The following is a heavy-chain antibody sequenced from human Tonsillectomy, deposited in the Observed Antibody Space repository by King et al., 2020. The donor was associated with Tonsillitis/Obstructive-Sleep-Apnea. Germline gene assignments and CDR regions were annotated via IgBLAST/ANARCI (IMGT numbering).Heavy chain of an antibody. D-gene: IGHD5-18*01. J-gene: IGHJ4*02. Sequence: VQLVESGGGLVQPGGSLRLSCAASGFTFSSYWMSWVRQAPGKGLEWVANIKHEGSEKNYVDSVKGRFTISRDNAQNSLYVQMNSLRAEDTAGYYCASLDTTMVTGDYWGQGTLLTVSS. V-gene: IGHV3-7*01. CDR1: GFTFSSYW. CDR3: ASLDTTMVTGDY. CDR2: IKHEGSEK.